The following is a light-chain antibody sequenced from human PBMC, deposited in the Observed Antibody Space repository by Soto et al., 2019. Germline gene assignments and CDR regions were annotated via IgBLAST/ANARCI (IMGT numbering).Light chain of an antibody. V-gene: IGLV2-23*02. Sequence: QSALTQPASVSGSPGQSITISCTGTSSDVGSYNLVSWYQQHPGKAPKLMIYEVSKRPSGVSNRFSGSKSGNTASLTISGLQAEDEADYYSCSYARSSTPYVFGTGTKVTVL. CDR3: CSYARSSTPYV. J-gene: IGLJ1*01. CDR2: EVS. CDR1: SSDVGSYNL.